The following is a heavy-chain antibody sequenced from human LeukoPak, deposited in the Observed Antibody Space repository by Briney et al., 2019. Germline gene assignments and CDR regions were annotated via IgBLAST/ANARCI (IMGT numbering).Heavy chain of an antibody. V-gene: IGHV4-39*01. D-gene: IGHD2-15*01. J-gene: IGHJ4*02. CDR2: IYYSGST. CDR1: GGSISSSSYY. CDR3: ASLCSGGSCYEGG. Sequence: SETLSLTCTVSGGSISSSSYYWGWIRQPPGKGLEWIGSIYYSGSTYYHPSLKSRVTISVDTSKNQFSLKLSSVTAADTAVYYCASLCSGGSCYEGGWGQGTLVTVSS.